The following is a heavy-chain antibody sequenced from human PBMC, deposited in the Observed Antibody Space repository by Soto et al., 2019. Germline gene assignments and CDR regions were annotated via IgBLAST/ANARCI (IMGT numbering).Heavy chain of an antibody. D-gene: IGHD2-8*01. J-gene: IGHJ6*02. V-gene: IGHV1-69*01. CDR3: ARKYAADYYCSYGMDV. CDR2: IIPIFGTA. CDR1: GGTFSSYA. Sequence: QVQLVQSGAEVKKPGSSVKVSCKASGGTFSSYAISWVRQAPGQGLEWMGGIIPIFGTANYAQKFQGRVTITADEATRTAYMELSSLRSEDTAVYYYARKYAADYYCSYGMDVWGQGTTVTVSS.